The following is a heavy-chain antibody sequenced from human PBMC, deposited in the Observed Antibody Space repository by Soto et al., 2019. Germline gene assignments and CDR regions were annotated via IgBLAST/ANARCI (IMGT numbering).Heavy chain of an antibody. CDR2: IKSKTDGGTT. V-gene: IGHV3-15*01. Sequence: GGSLRLSCAASGFTFSNAWMSWVRQAPGKGLEWVGRIKSKTDGGTTDYAAPVKGRFTISRDDSKNTLYLQMNSLKTEDTAVYYCTTEGGEHCSSTSCQSGYYYYYGMDVWGQGTTVTVSS. CDR1: GFTFSNAW. CDR3: TTEGGEHCSSTSCQSGYYYYYGMDV. J-gene: IGHJ6*02. D-gene: IGHD2-2*01.